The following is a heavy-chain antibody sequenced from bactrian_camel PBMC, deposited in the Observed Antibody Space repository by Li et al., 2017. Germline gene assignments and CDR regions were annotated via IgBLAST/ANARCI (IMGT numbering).Heavy chain of an antibody. D-gene: IGHD2*01. CDR2: LDPFHGAT. CDR1: GTTTSLNC. Sequence: HVQLVESGGGSVQPGVSLTLSCVVNGTTTSLNCMGWFRQPTGKDYEGVASLDPFHGATNYADFVKGRFTVSRDSAKNTVYLQIVSAQPEDTAMYYCKTALGLKTVVADCPTGWGQGTQVTVS. V-gene: IGHV3S53*01. CDR3: KTALGLKTVVADCPTG. J-gene: IGHJ4*01.